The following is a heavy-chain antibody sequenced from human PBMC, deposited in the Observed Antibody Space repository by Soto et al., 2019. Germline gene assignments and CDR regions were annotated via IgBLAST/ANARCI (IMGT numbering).Heavy chain of an antibody. CDR3: AADLPDWGAYAFDY. D-gene: IGHD3-16*01. CDR1: GFTFSSYA. Sequence: GGSLRLSCAASGFTFSSYAMSWVRQAPGKGLEWVSAISGSGGSTYYADSVKGRFTISRDNSKNTVYLQMNSLRADDTAVYYCAADLPDWGAYAFDYWGHGTQVTVSS. J-gene: IGHJ4*01. V-gene: IGHV3-23*01. CDR2: ISGSGGST.